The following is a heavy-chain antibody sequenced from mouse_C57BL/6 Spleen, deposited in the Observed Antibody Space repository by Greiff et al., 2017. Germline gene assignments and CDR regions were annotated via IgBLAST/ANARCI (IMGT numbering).Heavy chain of an antibody. Sequence: EVQRVESGGGLVQPGGSLKLSCAASGFTFSDYYMYWVRQTPEKRLEWVAYISNGGGSTYYPDTVKGRFTISRDNAKNTLYLQMSRLKSEDTAMYYCARHYGPWYFDVWGTGTTVTVSS. CDR3: ARHYGPWYFDV. V-gene: IGHV5-12*01. J-gene: IGHJ1*03. CDR1: GFTFSDYY. CDR2: ISNGGGST. D-gene: IGHD1-1*02.